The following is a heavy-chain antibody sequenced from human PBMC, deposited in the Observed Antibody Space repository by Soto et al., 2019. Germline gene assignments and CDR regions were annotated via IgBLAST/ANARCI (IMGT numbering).Heavy chain of an antibody. Sequence: QVQLQESGPGLLKPSQTLSLTCTVSGGSINSGDYYWNWICQPPGKGLEWIGYISSSGSTSYNPFLEIRVIISLDTPQKQFALKLTSVSGADTAVYYCARELTGYSFGPGEVYWGQGTVVTVCS. CDR1: GGSINSGDYY. V-gene: IGHV4-30-4*01. J-gene: IGHJ4*02. CDR3: ARELTGYSFGPGEVY. CDR2: ISSSGST. D-gene: IGHD5-18*01.